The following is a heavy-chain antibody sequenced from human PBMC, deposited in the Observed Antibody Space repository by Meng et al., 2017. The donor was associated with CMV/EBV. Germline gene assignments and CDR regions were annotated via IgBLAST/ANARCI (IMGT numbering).Heavy chain of an antibody. Sequence: QLEGSGPGLVKPSQTPSLTCTCAGGSISSGDYYWSWIRQPPGKGLEWIGYIYYSGSTYYNPSLKSRVTISVDTSKNQFSLKLSSVTAADTAVYYCARTGEYPTFDYWGQGTLVTVSS. CDR2: IYYSGST. D-gene: IGHD2/OR15-2a*01. CDR3: ARTGEYPTFDY. CDR1: GGSISSGDYY. J-gene: IGHJ4*02. V-gene: IGHV4-30-4*08.